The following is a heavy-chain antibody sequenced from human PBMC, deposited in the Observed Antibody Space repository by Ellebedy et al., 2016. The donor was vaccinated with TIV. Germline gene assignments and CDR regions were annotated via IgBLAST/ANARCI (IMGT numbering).Heavy chain of an antibody. CDR2: IRSKTDSYAT. J-gene: IGHJ6*02. CDR3: IRISMVRGITRAYYYGMDA. D-gene: IGHD3-10*01. V-gene: IGHV3-73*01. CDR1: GFTFSGSA. Sequence: GGSLRLSXAASGFTFSGSAMHWVRQASGKGLEWVGRIRSKTDSYATAYAASVKGRFTISRDDSKNTAYLRMSSLKTDDTAVYYCIRISMVRGITRAYYYGMDAWGQGTTVTVSS.